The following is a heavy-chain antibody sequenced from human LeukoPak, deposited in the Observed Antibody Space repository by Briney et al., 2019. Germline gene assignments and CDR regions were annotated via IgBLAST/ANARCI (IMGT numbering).Heavy chain of an antibody. D-gene: IGHD4-17*01. CDR2: ISAYNGNT. J-gene: IGHJ4*02. CDR1: GYTFTSYG. V-gene: IGHV1-18*01. CDR3: ARDHTFTVPTGY. Sequence: ASVKVSCKASGYTFTSYGISWVRQAPGQGLEWMGWISAYNGNTNYAQKLQSKVTMTTDTSTSTAYMELRSLRSDDTAVYYCARDHTFTVPTGYWGQGTLVTVSS.